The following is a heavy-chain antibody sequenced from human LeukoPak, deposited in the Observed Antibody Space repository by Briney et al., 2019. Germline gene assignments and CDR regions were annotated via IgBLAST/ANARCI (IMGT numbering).Heavy chain of an antibody. J-gene: IGHJ5*02. D-gene: IGHD1-26*01. CDR1: RFIFSTYW. CDR2: INSDGSRT. Sequence: GGSLRLSCAASRFIFSTYWMHWVRQAPGKGLVWVSRINSDGSRTNYADSVKGRFTISRDNAKNSLYLQMNSLRAEDTAVYYCARVPYSGSYQPFDPWGQGTLVTASS. V-gene: IGHV3-74*01. CDR3: ARVPYSGSYQPFDP.